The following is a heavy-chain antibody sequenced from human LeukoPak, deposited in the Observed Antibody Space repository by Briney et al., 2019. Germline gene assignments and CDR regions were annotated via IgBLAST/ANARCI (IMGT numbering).Heavy chain of an antibody. CDR1: GGSVSSYY. J-gene: IGHJ3*02. D-gene: IGHD1-26*01. CDR3: AREGERGIGGAFDI. V-gene: IGHV4-59*02. CDR2: IYNRGST. Sequence: SETLSLTCTVSGGSVSSYYWNWIRQPPGKGLEWIGYIYNRGSTNYNSSLKSRDTMSIDTSKNQFSLNVSSVTAADTAVYYCAREGERGIGGAFDIWGHGTRVTVSS.